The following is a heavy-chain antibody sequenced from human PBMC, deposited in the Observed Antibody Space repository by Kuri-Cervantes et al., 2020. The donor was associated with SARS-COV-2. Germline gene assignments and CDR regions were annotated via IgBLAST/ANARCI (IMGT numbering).Heavy chain of an antibody. Sequence: ASVKVSCKSSGYNFSEYYVHWVRQAPGQGLEWVGWINPNTGATKCAQKFQGRVTMTRDTSISTAYMELSRLRSDETAVYYCAREAPYSSSWWDYWGQGTLVTVSS. CDR2: INPNTGAT. V-gene: IGHV1-2*02. CDR1: GYNFSEYY. D-gene: IGHD6-13*01. CDR3: AREAPYSSSWWDY. J-gene: IGHJ4*02.